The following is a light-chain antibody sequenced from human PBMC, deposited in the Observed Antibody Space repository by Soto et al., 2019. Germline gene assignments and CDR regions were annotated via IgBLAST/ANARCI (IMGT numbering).Light chain of an antibody. V-gene: IGLV2-14*01. J-gene: IGLJ3*02. Sequence: QSALTQPASVSGSPGQSITISCTGTSYDVGGYNYVSWYQQHPGKAPKIMIYEVSERPSGVSNRFSGSKSGDTASLTISGVQAEDEAYYYCAPFTPNGTTVFGGGTKLTVL. CDR2: EVS. CDR3: APFTPNGTTV. CDR1: SYDVGGYNY.